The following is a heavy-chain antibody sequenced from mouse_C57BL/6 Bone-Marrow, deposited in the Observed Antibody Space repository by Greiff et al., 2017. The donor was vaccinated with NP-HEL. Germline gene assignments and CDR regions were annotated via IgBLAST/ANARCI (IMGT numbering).Heavy chain of an antibody. Sequence: VQLQQPGAELVKPGASVKLSCKASGYTFTSYWMQWVKQRPGQGLEWIGEIDPSDSYTNYNQKFKGKATLTVDTSSSTAYMQLSSLTSEDSAVYYCASDYPHWYFDVWGTGTTVTVSS. CDR3: ASDYPHWYFDV. CDR1: GYTFTSYW. D-gene: IGHD2-4*01. V-gene: IGHV1-50*01. J-gene: IGHJ1*03. CDR2: IDPSDSYT.